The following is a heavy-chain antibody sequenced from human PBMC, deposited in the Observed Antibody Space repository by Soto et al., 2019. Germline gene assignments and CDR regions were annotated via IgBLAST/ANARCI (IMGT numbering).Heavy chain of an antibody. CDR2: ISADNGNT. CDR1: FYTFTSYG. Sequence: QVQLVQSVAEGQKPGASVKVSCKASFYTFTSYGISWVRPAPGHGIEWMGWISADNGNTKYAQKLQRRVTMTTDTSTSRAYMELRSLRYDDTAVYYCARDAASGMNDYWCQATLVTVSS. V-gene: IGHV1-18*01. CDR3: ARDAASGMNDY. D-gene: IGHD6-25*01. J-gene: IGHJ4*02.